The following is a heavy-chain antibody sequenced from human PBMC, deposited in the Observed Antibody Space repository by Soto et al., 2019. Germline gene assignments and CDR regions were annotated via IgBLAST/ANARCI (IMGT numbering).Heavy chain of an antibody. Sequence: EVQLVESGEGLVKPGGSLRLSCAASGFTFSVYSMNWVRQAPGKGLEWVSSISSSSSYIYYADSVRGRFTISRDNAKNSLYLQMNSLRGEDTAVYYCARVREKQLEQANDYWGQGTLVTVSS. CDR1: GFTFSVYS. CDR2: ISSSSSYI. V-gene: IGHV3-21*01. CDR3: ARVREKQLEQANDY. D-gene: IGHD6-13*01. J-gene: IGHJ4*02.